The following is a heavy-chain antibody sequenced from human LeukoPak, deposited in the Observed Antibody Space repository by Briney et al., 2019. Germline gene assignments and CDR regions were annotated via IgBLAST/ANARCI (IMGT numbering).Heavy chain of an antibody. J-gene: IGHJ3*02. CDR2: ISGSGGGT. Sequence: GGSLRLSCVASGVTFSSYVMSWVRQAPGKGPEGVLGISGSGGGTYYADSVKGRFAISRDNSKNTLYLQMNSLRAEDTAVYYCVQEGPRGLAFDIWGQGTKVTVSS. CDR1: GVTFSSYV. CDR3: VQEGPRGLAFDI. V-gene: IGHV3-23*01.